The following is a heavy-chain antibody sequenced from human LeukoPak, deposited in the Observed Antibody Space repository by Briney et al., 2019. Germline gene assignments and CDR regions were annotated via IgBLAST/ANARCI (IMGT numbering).Heavy chain of an antibody. Sequence: PSETLSLTCTVSGGSVSSDSYYWSWIRQPPGKGLEWIGYIYYSGSTYYNPSLKSRITISVDTSKNQFSLKLSSVTAADTAVYYCARVADPEEIAAAGIDYWGQGTLVTVSS. V-gene: IGHV4-61*01. CDR3: ARVADPEEIAAAGIDY. CDR2: IYYSGST. J-gene: IGHJ4*02. CDR1: GGSVSSDSYY. D-gene: IGHD6-13*01.